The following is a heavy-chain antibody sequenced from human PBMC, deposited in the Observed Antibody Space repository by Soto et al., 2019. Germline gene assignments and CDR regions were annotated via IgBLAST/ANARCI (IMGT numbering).Heavy chain of an antibody. D-gene: IGHD3-3*01. CDR2: ITGSGTST. J-gene: IGHJ4*02. CDR3: AGYPFGVVISSVG. Sequence: TGGSLRLSCAASGFTFSGYAMTWVRQAPGKGLEWVSSITGSGTSTYYADSVKGRFIISRDNSKNTVSLQMNSLRAEDTAVYYCAGYPFGVVISSVGWGQGTLVTVSS. CDR1: GFTFSGYA. V-gene: IGHV3-23*01.